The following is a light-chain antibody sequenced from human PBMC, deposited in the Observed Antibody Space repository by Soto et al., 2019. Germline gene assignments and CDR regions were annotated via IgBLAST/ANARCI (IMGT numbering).Light chain of an antibody. CDR2: SNN. Sequence: QSVLTQPPSASGTPGQRVTMSCSGSSSNIGSNTVNWYQQLPGTAPKLLIYSNNKRPSGVPDRFSGSKSDTSASLAISELQSEDEADYYCAAWDDSLNGYVFGTGTKVTVL. CDR3: AAWDDSLNGYV. V-gene: IGLV1-44*01. CDR1: SSNIGSNT. J-gene: IGLJ1*01.